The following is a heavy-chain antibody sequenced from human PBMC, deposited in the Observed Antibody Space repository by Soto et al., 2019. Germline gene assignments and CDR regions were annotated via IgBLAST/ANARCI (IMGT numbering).Heavy chain of an antibody. CDR2: IYYSGST. Sequence: SQTLSLTCTVSGGSISSYYWSWIRQPPGKGLEWIGYIYYSGSTNYNPSLKSRVTISVDTSKNQFSLKLSSVTAADTAVYYCARIIAARTRALWYYGMDVWGQGTTVTVSS. CDR1: GGSISSYY. V-gene: IGHV4-59*01. J-gene: IGHJ6*02. D-gene: IGHD6-6*01. CDR3: ARIIAARTRALWYYGMDV.